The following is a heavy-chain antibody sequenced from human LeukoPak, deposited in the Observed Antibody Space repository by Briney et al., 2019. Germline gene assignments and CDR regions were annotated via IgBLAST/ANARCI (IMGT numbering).Heavy chain of an antibody. CDR1: GYTFTSYY. J-gene: IGHJ4*02. CDR2: INPSGGST. CDR3: ARGNPLWFGELYLDY. V-gene: IGHV1-46*01. Sequence: ASVKVSCKASGYTFTSYYMHWVRQAPVQGLEWMGIINPSGGSTSYAQKFQGRVTMTRDTSTSTVYMELSSLRSEDTAVYYCARGNPLWFGELYLDYWGQGTLVTVSS. D-gene: IGHD3-10*01.